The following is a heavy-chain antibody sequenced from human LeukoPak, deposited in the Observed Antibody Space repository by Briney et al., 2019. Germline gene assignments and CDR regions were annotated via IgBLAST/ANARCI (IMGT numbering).Heavy chain of an antibody. D-gene: IGHD3-16*01. CDR1: GGSFSGYY. Sequence: SETLSLTCAVYGGSFSGYYWSWIRQPPGKGLEWIGEINHSGSTNYNPSLKSRVTISVDTSKNQFSLKLSSVTAADTAVYYCARRVLWGGYSVPRKDHNWFDPWGQGTLVTVSS. J-gene: IGHJ5*02. CDR2: INHSGST. CDR3: ARRVLWGGYSVPRKDHNWFDP. V-gene: IGHV4-34*01.